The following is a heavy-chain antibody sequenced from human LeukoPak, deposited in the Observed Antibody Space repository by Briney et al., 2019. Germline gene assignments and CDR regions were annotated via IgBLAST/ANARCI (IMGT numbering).Heavy chain of an antibody. CDR1: GFTFSSYG. CDR3: AKGTEGILTGYIDY. CDR2: IRYDGSNK. D-gene: IGHD3-9*01. V-gene: IGHV3-30*02. Sequence: GGSLRLSCAASGFTFSSYGMHWVRQAPGKGLEWVAFIRYDGSNKYYADSVKGRFTISRDNSKNTLYLQMNSLRAEDTAVYYCAKGTEGILTGYIDYWGQGTLVTVSS. J-gene: IGHJ4*02.